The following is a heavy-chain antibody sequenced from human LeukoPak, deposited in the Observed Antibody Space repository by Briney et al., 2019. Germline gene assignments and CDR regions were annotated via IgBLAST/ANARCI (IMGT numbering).Heavy chain of an antibody. CDR3: ARDRVYPGY. V-gene: IGHV3-48*01. CDR1: GFTFSSYR. D-gene: IGHD2-8*01. Sequence: GGSLRLSCAASGFTFSSYRMHWVRQAPGKGLEWVSYISSSSSTIYYADSVKGRFTISRDNAKNSLYLQMNSLRAEDTAVYYCARDRVYPGYWGQGTLVTVSS. J-gene: IGHJ4*02. CDR2: ISSSSSTI.